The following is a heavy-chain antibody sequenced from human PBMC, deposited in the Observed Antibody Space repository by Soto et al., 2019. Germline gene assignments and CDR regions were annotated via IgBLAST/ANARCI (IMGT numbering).Heavy chain of an antibody. J-gene: IGHJ4*02. CDR1: GFIFSSYG. Sequence: QVQLVESGGGVVQPGRSLRLSCVASGFIFSSYGMHWVRQAPGTGLEWVAVVWFDGSNEFYADSGKGRFTISRDNSKKTMFLQMNSLRAEDTAVYYCAKMVGVSVAAAGFDLWGQGTLVTVSS. D-gene: IGHD6-13*01. CDR2: VWFDGSNE. V-gene: IGHV3-33*06. CDR3: AKMVGVSVAAAGFDL.